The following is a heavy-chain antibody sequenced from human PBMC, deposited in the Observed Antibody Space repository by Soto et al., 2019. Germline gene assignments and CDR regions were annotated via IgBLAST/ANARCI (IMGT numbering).Heavy chain of an antibody. J-gene: IGHJ4*02. V-gene: IGHV1-69*19. D-gene: IGHD3-10*01. CDR2: ISPMFGAA. CDR3: AREVQVHTPAFGY. Sequence: QVQLVQSGAEMKKPGSSVKVSCQSSGSTFNTYAMNWVRQAPGQGPEWMGDISPMFGAANYAPKFQGRVTIAADESTGTSYMQLSSLTSEDTALYFCAREVQVHTPAFGYWGQGTLVTVSS. CDR1: GSTFNTYA.